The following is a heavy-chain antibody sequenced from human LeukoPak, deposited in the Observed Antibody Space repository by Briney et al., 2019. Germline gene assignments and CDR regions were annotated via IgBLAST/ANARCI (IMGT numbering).Heavy chain of an antibody. V-gene: IGHV3-23*01. CDR2: IGGSGNNT. Sequence: GGSLRLSCAASGFTVSRNYMSWVRQAPGKGLEWVSGIGGSGNNTYYADSVKGRFTISRDNSKNTLYLQMNSLRAEDAAVYYCARKAGYYYGSGDHWGQGTLVTVSS. CDR3: ARKAGYYYGSGDH. CDR1: GFTVSRNY. D-gene: IGHD3-10*01. J-gene: IGHJ4*02.